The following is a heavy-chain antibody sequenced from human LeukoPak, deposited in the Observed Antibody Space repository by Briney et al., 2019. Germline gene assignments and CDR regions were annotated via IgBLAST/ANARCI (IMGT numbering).Heavy chain of an antibody. CDR3: AKMVHTEQWLVPFDY. Sequence: GGSLRLSCAASGFTFSNFAMNWVRQAPGKGLEWVSTISGSGCSTYYSDSVKGRFTISIDNSKNTLYLQMDSLRAEHQAVYYCAKMVHTEQWLVPFDYWGQGTLVTVSS. J-gene: IGHJ4*02. D-gene: IGHD6-19*01. CDR2: ISGSGCST. V-gene: IGHV3-23*01. CDR1: GFTFSNFA.